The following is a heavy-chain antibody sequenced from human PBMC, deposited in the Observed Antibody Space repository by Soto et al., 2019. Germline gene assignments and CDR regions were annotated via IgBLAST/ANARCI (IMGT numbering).Heavy chain of an antibody. CDR3: TRAISSSWACTCSDP. J-gene: IGHJ5*02. D-gene: IGHD6-13*01. V-gene: IGHV1-18*01. CDR2: ISAYNGNA. CDR1: GYTFSSYG. Sequence: QVQLVQSGAEVKKPGASVKVACRASGYTFSSYGVTWVRQAPGQGLEWMGWISAYNGNANYAQKFQGRVSMSTDTSAATAYMELPSLRSDDTAVYYCTRAISSSWACTCSDPWGQGTLLAASS.